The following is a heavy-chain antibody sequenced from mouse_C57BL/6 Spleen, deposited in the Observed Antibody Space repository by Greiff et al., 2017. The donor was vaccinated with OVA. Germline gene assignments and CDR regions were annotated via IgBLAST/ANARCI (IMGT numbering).Heavy chain of an antibody. CDR3: ARHSNYYAMDY. CDR1: GYTFTSYW. CDR2: IRPNSGST. D-gene: IGHD2-5*01. Sequence: QVQLQQPGAELVKPGASVKLSCKASGYTFTSYWMHWVKQRPGQGLEWIGMIRPNSGSTNYNEKFKSKATLTVDKSSSTAYMQLSSLTSEDSAVYYCARHSNYYAMDYWGQGTSVTVSS. V-gene: IGHV1-64*01. J-gene: IGHJ4*01.